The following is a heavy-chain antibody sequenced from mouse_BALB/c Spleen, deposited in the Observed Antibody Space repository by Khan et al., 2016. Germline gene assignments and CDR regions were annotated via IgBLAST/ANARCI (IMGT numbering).Heavy chain of an antibody. V-gene: IGHV4-1*02. CDR3: TRLYYYGCSDY. CDR2: INPDSSTI. Sequence: EVKLLESGGGLVQPGGSLKLSCAASGFDFSRYWMSWVRQAPGRGLEWIGEINPDSSTINYTPSLKDKFIISRDNAKNTLYLQMSKVRSEYTALYYCTRLYYYGCSDYWGQGTTLTVSS. CDR1: GFDFSRYW. J-gene: IGHJ2*01. D-gene: IGHD1-1*01.